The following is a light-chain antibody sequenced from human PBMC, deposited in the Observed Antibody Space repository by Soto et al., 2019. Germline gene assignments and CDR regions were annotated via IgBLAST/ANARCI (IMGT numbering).Light chain of an antibody. J-gene: IGKJ1*01. CDR3: QKYNSAPLT. CDR1: QVITNY. Sequence: DIQMTQSPSSLSASLGDRVTITCRASQVITNYLAWYQQKPGKVPKLLIYAASTWQSGVPSRFSGSGSGTDFTLTISSLQPEDVATYYCQKYNSAPLTFGQGTKLEIK. V-gene: IGKV1-27*01. CDR2: AAS.